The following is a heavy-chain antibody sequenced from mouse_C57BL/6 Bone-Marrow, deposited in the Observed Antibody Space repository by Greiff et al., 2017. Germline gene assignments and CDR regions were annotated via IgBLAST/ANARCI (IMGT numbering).Heavy chain of an antibody. D-gene: IGHD2-4*01. CDR2: IYPGSGST. V-gene: IGHV1-55*01. J-gene: IGHJ3*01. CDR1: GYTFTSYW. Sequence: VQLQQPGAELVKPGASVKMSCKASGYTFTSYWITWVKQRPGQGLEWIGDIYPGSGSTNYNEKFKSKATLTVDTSSSTAYMQLSSLTSEDSAVYYCARDYDYETWFAYWGQGTLVTVSA. CDR3: ARDYDYETWFAY.